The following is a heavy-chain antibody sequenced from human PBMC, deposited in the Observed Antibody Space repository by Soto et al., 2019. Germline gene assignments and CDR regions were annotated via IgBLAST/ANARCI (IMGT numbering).Heavy chain of an antibody. V-gene: IGHV1-2*02. CDR1: GYTFTGYY. Sequence: ASVKVSCKTSGYTFTGYYLHWVRQAPGQGLEWMGWINPNTGGANYAQKFQGRVTMTRDTSISTAYMELTSLRSDDTAVYYCARGTSSPPENWGQGTLVTVSS. J-gene: IGHJ4*02. CDR2: INPNTGGA. CDR3: ARGTSSPPEN. D-gene: IGHD2-2*01.